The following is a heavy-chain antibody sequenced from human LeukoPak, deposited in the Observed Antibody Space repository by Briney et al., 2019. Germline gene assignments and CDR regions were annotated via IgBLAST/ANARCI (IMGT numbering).Heavy chain of an antibody. V-gene: IGHV4-59*01. CDR2: IYYRGST. CDR3: ARSVEGYCSGGSCYSYYYYMDV. CDR1: GGSISSYY. D-gene: IGHD2-15*01. Sequence: PSETLSLTCTVSGGSISSYYWSWIRQPPGKGLEWIGYIYYRGSTNYNPSLKSRVTISVDTSKNQFSLKLSSVTAADTAVYYCARSVEGYCSGGSCYSYYYYMDVWGKGTTVTVSS. J-gene: IGHJ6*03.